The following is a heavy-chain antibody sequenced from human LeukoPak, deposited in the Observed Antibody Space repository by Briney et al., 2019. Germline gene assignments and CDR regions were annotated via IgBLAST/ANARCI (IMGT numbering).Heavy chain of an antibody. J-gene: IGHJ4*02. Sequence: GGYLTLYCAASGFSFSSYWMHWVRQAPGKGLVWVSRVNGDGTTINYADSVKGRFTVSRDNAKNTLFLQMNSLRGEDTAVYYCAREMGRRWGQGTLVTVSS. CDR1: GFSFSSYW. CDR2: VNGDGTTI. D-gene: IGHD2-15*01. CDR3: AREMGRR. V-gene: IGHV3-74*01.